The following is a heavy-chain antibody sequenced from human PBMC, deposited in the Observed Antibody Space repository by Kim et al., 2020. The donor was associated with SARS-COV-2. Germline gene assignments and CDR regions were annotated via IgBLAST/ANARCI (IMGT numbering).Heavy chain of an antibody. CDR3: ARRRRHFLYYYYGMYV. CDR2: INPSGGST. CDR1: GYTFTSYY. V-gene: IGHV1-46*01. J-gene: IGHJ6*02. Sequence: ASVKVSCKASGYTFTSYYMHWVRQAPGQGLEWMGIINPSGGSTSYAQKFQGRVTMTRDTSTSTVYMELSSLRSEDTAVYYCARRRRHFLYYYYGMYVWGQGTTVTVSS.